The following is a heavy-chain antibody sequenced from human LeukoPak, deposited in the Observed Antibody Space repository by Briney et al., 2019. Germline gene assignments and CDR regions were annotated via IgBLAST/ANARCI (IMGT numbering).Heavy chain of an antibody. D-gene: IGHD6-19*01. Sequence: GGSLRLSCAASGFTFSSYAMHWVRQAPGKGPEWVAVISYDGSNKYYPDSVKGRFTISRDNSKNTLYLQMNSLRAEDTAVYYCARDPGYSSGWYLGYWGQGTLVTVSS. V-gene: IGHV3-30-3*01. J-gene: IGHJ4*02. CDR1: GFTFSSYA. CDR2: ISYDGSNK. CDR3: ARDPGYSSGWYLGY.